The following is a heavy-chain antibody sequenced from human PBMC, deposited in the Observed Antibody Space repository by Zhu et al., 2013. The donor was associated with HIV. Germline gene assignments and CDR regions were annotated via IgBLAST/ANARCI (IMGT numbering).Heavy chain of an antibody. CDR1: GYTFTGYY. D-gene: IGHD3-10*01. J-gene: IGHJ3*02. Sequence: VQLVQSGAEVRSWGSVKVSCKASGYTFTGYYMHWVRQAPGQGLEWMGWINPNSGGTNYAQKFQGRVTMTRDTSISTAYMELSRLRSDDTAVYYCARVRPLKVSLYGSGTPGAFDIWGQGTMVTVSS. CDR2: INPNSGGT. CDR3: ARVRPLKVSLYGSGTPGAFDI. V-gene: IGHV1-2*02.